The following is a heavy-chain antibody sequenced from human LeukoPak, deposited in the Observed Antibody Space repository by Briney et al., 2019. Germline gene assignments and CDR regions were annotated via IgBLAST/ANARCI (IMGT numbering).Heavy chain of an antibody. CDR2: INPTGCST. V-gene: IGHV1-46*01. Sequence: ASVTVSRKASGFPLTGYSIQWVRQAPGQGLEWMGIINPTGCSTSYAQKFQGRVTMTRDASTSTVYMEVSGLRSEDTAVYHCARAGIYGDCLDYWGQGTLVTVSS. CDR3: ARAGIYGDCLDY. J-gene: IGHJ4*02. CDR1: GFPLTGYS. D-gene: IGHD4-17*01.